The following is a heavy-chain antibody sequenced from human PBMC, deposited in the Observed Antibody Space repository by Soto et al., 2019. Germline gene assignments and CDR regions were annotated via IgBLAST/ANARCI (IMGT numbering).Heavy chain of an antibody. J-gene: IGHJ4*02. Sequence: QVQLVQSGAEVKKPGSSVKVSCKASGGTFTTYPINWVRQAPGQGLEWMGGIIPMIRTTNYAQKFQGRVTITADESTSTAYMELSSLRSEDTAMYYCARQFTDGDYQYWGQGTLVTVSS. D-gene: IGHD4-17*01. V-gene: IGHV1-69*01. CDR3: ARQFTDGDYQY. CDR2: IIPMIRTT. CDR1: GGTFTTYP.